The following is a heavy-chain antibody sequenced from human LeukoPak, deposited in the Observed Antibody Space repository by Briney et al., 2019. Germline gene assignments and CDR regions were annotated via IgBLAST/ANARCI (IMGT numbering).Heavy chain of an antibody. CDR2: IKIKTEGGTT. CDR1: GITFSSYA. V-gene: IGHV3-15*01. CDR3: ATDHGSGFWSGYAKTFDL. D-gene: IGHD3-3*01. J-gene: IGHJ3*01. Sequence: PGGSLRLSCVASGITFSSYAMSWVRQAPGKGLEWLGHIKIKTEGGTTDYAAPVKGRFTISRDDSKNTLYLQMNSLETEDTAVYYCATDHGSGFWSGYAKTFDLWGQGTMVTVSS.